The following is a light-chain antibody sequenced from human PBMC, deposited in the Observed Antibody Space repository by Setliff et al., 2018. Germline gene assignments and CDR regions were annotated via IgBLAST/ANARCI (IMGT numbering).Light chain of an antibody. CDR3: HQYGNFWT. V-gene: IGKV3-20*01. CDR2: RAS. Sequence: ENVLTQSPGTLSLSPGDRATVSCRASQSVRSNYLAWFQQKPGQAPRLLIFRASSRATGTPDRFSGSGSGTDFTLTISRLEPEDFAVYYCHQYGNFWTVGQGTKVDIK. CDR1: QSVRSNY. J-gene: IGKJ1*01.